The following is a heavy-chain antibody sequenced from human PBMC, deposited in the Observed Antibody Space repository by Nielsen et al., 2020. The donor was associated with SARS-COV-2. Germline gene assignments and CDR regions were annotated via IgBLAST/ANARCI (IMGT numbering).Heavy chain of an antibody. D-gene: IGHD5-24*01. J-gene: IGHJ6*03. Sequence: SETLSLTCTVSGCSISSGVYYWSWIRQLPGKGLEWIGYSYYSGSAHYNPSLRSRVTISVDTSKNQFSLELSSVTAADTAVYYCAREDGYYYFIDAWGKGTTVTVSS. CDR2: SYYSGSA. V-gene: IGHV4-31*03. CDR1: GCSISSGVYY. CDR3: AREDGYYYFIDA.